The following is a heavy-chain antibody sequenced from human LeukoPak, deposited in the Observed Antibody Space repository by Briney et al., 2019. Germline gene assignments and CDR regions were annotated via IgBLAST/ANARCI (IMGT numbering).Heavy chain of an antibody. D-gene: IGHD6-19*01. Sequence: GRSLRLSCAASGFTFDDYAMHWVRQAPGKGLEWVSSISSSSSYIYYADSVKGRFTISRDNAKNSLYLQMNSLRAEDTAVYYCARDQAVANFDYWGQGTLVTVSS. CDR1: GFTFDDYA. CDR2: ISSSSSYI. J-gene: IGHJ4*02. CDR3: ARDQAVANFDY. V-gene: IGHV3-21*01.